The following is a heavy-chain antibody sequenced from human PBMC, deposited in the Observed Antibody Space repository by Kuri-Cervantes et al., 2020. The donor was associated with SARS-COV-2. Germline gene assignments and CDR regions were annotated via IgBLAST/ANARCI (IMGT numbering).Heavy chain of an antibody. J-gene: IGHJ5*02. D-gene: IGHD6-19*01. V-gene: IGHV3-11*04. CDR3: AKAVKAVAGTVLDWFDP. CDR1: GFIFSDYY. Sequence: GESLKISCTASGFIFSDYYMTWIRQAPGKGLEWVSNIGPSGTTKYYADSVKGRFTISRDNAKNSLYLQMSSLRAEDTAVYYCAKAVKAVAGTVLDWFDPWGQGTLVTVSS. CDR2: IGPSGTTK.